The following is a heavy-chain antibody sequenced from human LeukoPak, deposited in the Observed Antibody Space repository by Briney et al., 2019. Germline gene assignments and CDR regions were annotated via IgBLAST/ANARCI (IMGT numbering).Heavy chain of an antibody. V-gene: IGHV4-59*08. CDR3: ARRPGTRFDP. J-gene: IGHJ5*02. CDR2: IADSGST. Sequence: SETLSLTCTASGDSISSYYWSWIRQPPGKGLEWIGYIADSGSTNYNPSLKSRVTISVDTSKNQFSLKLTSVTAADTAVYYCARRPGTRFDPWGQGTLVTVSS. D-gene: IGHD2-2*01. CDR1: GDSISSYY.